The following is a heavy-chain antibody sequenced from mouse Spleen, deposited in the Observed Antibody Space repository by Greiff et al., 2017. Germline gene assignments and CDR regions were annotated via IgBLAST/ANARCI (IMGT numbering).Heavy chain of an antibody. Sequence: QVQLQQPGAELVKPGASVKMSCKASGYTFTSYWITWVKQRPGQGLEWIGDIYPGSGSTNYNEKFKSKATLTVDTSSSTAYMQLSSLTSEDSAVYYCARIRDYDDAWFAYWGQGTLVTVSA. CDR3: ARIRDYDDAWFAY. J-gene: IGHJ3*01. D-gene: IGHD2-4*01. CDR1: GYTFTSYW. V-gene: IGHV1-55*01. CDR2: IYPGSGST.